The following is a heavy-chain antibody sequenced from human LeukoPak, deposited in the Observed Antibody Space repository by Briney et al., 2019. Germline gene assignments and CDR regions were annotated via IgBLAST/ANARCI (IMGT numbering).Heavy chain of an antibody. CDR1: GGTFSSYA. D-gene: IGHD3-22*01. CDR2: IIPIFGTA. V-gene: IGHV1-69*13. Sequence: SVKVSCKASGGTFSSYAISWVRQAPGQGLEWMGGIIPIFGTANYAQKFQGRVTITADESTSTAYMELSSLRSEDTAVYYCASKAYYDSSGSSYYFDYRGQGTLVTVSS. CDR3: ASKAYYDSSGSSYYFDY. J-gene: IGHJ4*02.